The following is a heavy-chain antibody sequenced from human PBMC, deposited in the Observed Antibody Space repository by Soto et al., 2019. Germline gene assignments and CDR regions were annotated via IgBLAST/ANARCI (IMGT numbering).Heavy chain of an antibody. CDR1: DDSINSDKYY. V-gene: IGHV4-39*01. Sequence: QLQLQESGPGLVKPSETLSLTCSVSDDSINSDKYYWGWIRQPPGKGLEWIGSIYYRGNGYYNPSLQTRVTISLDKSKSQFSLKLNSMTAADSAVYFCARLEGLATISYYFDFWGPGALVTVSS. CDR2: IYYRGNG. CDR3: ARLEGLATISYYFDF. D-gene: IGHD3-9*01. J-gene: IGHJ4*02.